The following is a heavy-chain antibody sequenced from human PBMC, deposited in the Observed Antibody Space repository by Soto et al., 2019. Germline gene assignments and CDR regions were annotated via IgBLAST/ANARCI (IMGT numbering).Heavy chain of an antibody. J-gene: IGHJ6*02. CDR3: ARNAGDYDFWSGYTPKYYYYYGMDV. Sequence: GESLKISCKGSGYSFTSYWIGCVRQMPGKGLEWMGIIYPGDSDTRYSPSFQGQVTISADKSISTAYLQWSSLKASDTAMYYCARNAGDYDFWSGYTPKYYYYYGMDVWGQGTTVTVSS. V-gene: IGHV5-51*01. D-gene: IGHD3-3*01. CDR2: IYPGDSDT. CDR1: GYSFTSYW.